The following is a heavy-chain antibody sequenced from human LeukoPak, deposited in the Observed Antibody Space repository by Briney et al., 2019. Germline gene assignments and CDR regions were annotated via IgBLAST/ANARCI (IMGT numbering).Heavy chain of an antibody. CDR3: ARDRYYDILTGSDY. Sequence: GGSLRLSCAASGFTFSNHWMNWVRQAPGKGLEWVANIKQDGSEKYYVDSVKGRFTISRDNAKKSLYLQMNSLRAEDTAVYYCARDRYYDILTGSDYWGQGTLVTVSS. CDR2: IKQDGSEK. V-gene: IGHV3-7*01. CDR1: GFTFSNHW. J-gene: IGHJ4*02. D-gene: IGHD3-9*01.